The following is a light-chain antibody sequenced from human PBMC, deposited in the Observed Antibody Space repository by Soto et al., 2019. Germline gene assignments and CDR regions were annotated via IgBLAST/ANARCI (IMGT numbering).Light chain of an antibody. CDR3: GSWDSSLSAYV. CDR2: DDD. Sequence: QSVLTQPPSVSAAPGQRVTISCSGSSSNIGGNSVSWYQQLPGTAPKLLIYDDDKRPSGIPDRFSGSKSGTSATLGITGFQTGGEADYYCGSWDSSLSAYVFGTGTKSPS. CDR1: SSNIGGNS. V-gene: IGLV1-51*01. J-gene: IGLJ1*01.